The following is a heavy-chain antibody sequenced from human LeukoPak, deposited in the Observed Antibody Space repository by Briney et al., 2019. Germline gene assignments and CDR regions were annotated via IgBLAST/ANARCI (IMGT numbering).Heavy chain of an antibody. CDR1: GGSISSYY. D-gene: IGHD3-22*01. J-gene: IGHJ5*02. CDR3: ARVTMIELDP. Sequence: PSETLSLTCTVSGGSISSYYWSWIRQPPGKGLEWIGYIYYSGSTNYNPSLRSRVTISVDTSKNQFSLKLSSVTAADTAVYYCARVTMIELDPWGQGTLVTVSS. CDR2: IYYSGST. V-gene: IGHV4-59*12.